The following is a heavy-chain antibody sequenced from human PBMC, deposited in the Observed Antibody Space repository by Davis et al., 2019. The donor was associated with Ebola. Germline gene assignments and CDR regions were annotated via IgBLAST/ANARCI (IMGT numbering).Heavy chain of an antibody. CDR1: GGTFSSYT. V-gene: IGHV1-18*01. Sequence: ASVKVSCKASGGTFSSYTISWVRQAPGQGLEWMGWINPHNGNTNYAQNVQGRVTMTTDTSTSTAYMEVGSLRSDDTAVYYCARAQFPTTSDHWGQGTLVSVTS. D-gene: IGHD1-1*01. CDR3: ARAQFPTTSDH. J-gene: IGHJ4*02. CDR2: INPHNGNT.